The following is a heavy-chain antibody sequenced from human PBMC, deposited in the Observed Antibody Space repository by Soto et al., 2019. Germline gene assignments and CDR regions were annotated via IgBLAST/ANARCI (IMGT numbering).Heavy chain of an antibody. V-gene: IGHV4-59*08. Sequence: SETLSLTCTVSGGSISSYYWSWIRQPPGKGLEWIGYIYYSGSTNYNPSLKSRVTISVDTSKNQFSLKLSSVTAADTAVYYCAGSDILTGYYRAFDIWGQGTMVTVSS. D-gene: IGHD3-9*01. J-gene: IGHJ3*02. CDR2: IYYSGST. CDR1: GGSISSYY. CDR3: AGSDILTGYYRAFDI.